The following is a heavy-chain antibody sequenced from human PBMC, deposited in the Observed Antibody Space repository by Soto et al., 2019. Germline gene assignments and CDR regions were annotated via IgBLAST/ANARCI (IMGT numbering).Heavy chain of an antibody. Sequence: EVQLLESGGGLVQPGGSLRLSCAASGFTFLGYAMSWVRQAPGKGLEWVSAISGSGDTTYYADSVKGRLTISRDNSKNTLYLQMNSLKAEDTAVYYCVKLGSANNYWGQGTLVTVSS. D-gene: IGHD2-2*01. CDR1: GFTFLGYA. J-gene: IGHJ4*02. V-gene: IGHV3-23*01. CDR2: ISGSGDTT. CDR3: VKLGSANNY.